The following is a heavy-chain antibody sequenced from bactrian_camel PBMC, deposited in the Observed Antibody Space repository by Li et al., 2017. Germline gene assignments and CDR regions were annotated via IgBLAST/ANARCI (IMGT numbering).Heavy chain of an antibody. D-gene: IGHD6*01. CDR2: LHIRTSKT. CDR3: AAGSRWCVLRTDDFGN. V-gene: IGHV3S31*01. J-gene: IGHJ4*01. Sequence: VQLVESGGGSVQAGGSLSLSCSMPNFSDNTSCMGWFRQAPGKEREGVAALHIRTSKTNYADSVKGRFTISKDNDSNTLYLEMNNLKPEDTTTYYCAAGSRWCVLRTDDFGNWGQGTQVTVS. CDR1: NFSDNTSC.